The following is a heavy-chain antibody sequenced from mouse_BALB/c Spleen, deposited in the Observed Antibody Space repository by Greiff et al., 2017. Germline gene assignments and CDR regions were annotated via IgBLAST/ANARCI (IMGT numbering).Heavy chain of an antibody. CDR1: GFTFSSFG. CDR3: ARGRDYDEYYAMDY. Sequence: EVMLVESGGGLVQPGGSRKLSCAASGFTFSSFGMHWVRQAPEKGLEWVAYISSGSSTIYYADTVKGRFTISRDNPKNTLFLQMTSLRSEDTAMYYCARGRDYDEYYAMDYWGQGTSVTVSS. V-gene: IGHV5-17*02. J-gene: IGHJ4*01. D-gene: IGHD2-4*01. CDR2: ISSGSSTI.